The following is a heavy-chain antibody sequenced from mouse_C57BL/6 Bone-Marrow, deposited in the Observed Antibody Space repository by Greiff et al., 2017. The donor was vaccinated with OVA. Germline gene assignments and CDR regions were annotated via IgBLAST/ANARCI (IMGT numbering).Heavy chain of an antibody. CDR2: IYPRSGNT. CDR1: GYTFTSYG. CDR3: ARYYYGSSLDY. V-gene: IGHV1-81*01. J-gene: IGHJ2*01. D-gene: IGHD1-1*01. Sequence: VKVVESGAELARPGASVKLSCKASGYTFTSYGLSWVKQRTGQGLEWIGEIYPRSGNTYYNEKFKGKATLTADKSSSTAYMELRSLTSEDSAVYFCARYYYGSSLDYWGQGTTLTVSS.